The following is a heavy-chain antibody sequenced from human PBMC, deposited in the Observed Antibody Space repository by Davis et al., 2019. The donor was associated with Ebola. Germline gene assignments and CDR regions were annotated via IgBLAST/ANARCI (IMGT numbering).Heavy chain of an antibody. CDR3: AKDLRQWLVHGDWFDP. J-gene: IGHJ5*02. D-gene: IGHD6-19*01. V-gene: IGHV3-30*02. CDR2: IRYDGSNK. Sequence: GESLKISCSDPGFSFSNYAMHWVRQAPGKGLEWVAFIRYDGSNKYYADSVKGRFTISRDNSKNTLYLQMNSLRAEDTAVYYCAKDLRQWLVHGDWFDPWGQGTLVTVSS. CDR1: GFSFSNYA.